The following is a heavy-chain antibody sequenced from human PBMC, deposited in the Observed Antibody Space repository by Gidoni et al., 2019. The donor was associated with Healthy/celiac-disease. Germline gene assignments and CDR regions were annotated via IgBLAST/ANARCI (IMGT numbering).Heavy chain of an antibody. Sequence: QLQLQESGPGLVKPSETLSLPCTLSGGSISSSIYYWGWIRQPPGTGLEWIGSIYYSGITYYNPSLKSRVTISVDTSKNQFSLKLGSVTAADTAVYYCARLAAKAAFDIWGQGTMVTVSS. CDR2: IYYSGIT. D-gene: IGHD6-13*01. CDR3: ARLAAKAAFDI. V-gene: IGHV4-39*01. J-gene: IGHJ3*02. CDR1: GGSISSSIYY.